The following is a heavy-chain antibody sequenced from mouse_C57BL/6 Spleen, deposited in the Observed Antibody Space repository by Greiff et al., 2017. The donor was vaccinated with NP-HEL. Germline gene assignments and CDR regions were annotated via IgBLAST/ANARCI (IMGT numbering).Heavy chain of an antibody. D-gene: IGHD1-1*01. J-gene: IGHJ1*03. CDR1: GYSFTGYY. CDR3: ASGGYYGSSPYWYFDV. Sequence: EVQLQQSGPELVKPGASVKISCKASGYSFTGYYMNWVKQSPEKSLGWIGEINPSTGGTTYNQKFKAKATLTVDKSSSTAYMQLKSLTSEDSAVYYCASGGYYGSSPYWYFDVWGTGTTVTVSS. V-gene: IGHV1-42*01. CDR2: INPSTGGT.